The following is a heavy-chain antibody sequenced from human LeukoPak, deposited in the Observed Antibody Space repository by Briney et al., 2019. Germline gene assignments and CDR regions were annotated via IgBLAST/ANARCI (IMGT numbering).Heavy chain of an antibody. V-gene: IGHV4-31*03. CDR3: ARGGSGSYGYAGTDY. D-gene: IGHD5-18*01. J-gene: IGHJ4*02. Sequence: PSETLSLTCTVSGGSISSGGYYWSWIRQHPGKGLEWIGYIYYSGSTYYNPSLKSRVTISVDTSKNQFSLKLSSVTAADTAVYYCARGGSGSYGYAGTDYWGQGTLVTVSS. CDR2: IYYSGST. CDR1: GGSISSGGYY.